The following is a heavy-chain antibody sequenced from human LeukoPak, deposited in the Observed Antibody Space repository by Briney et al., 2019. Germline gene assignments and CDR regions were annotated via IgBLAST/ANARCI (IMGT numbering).Heavy chain of an antibody. V-gene: IGHV3-7*01. J-gene: IGHJ4*02. CDR2: IKEDGNKT. CDR3: ARDQGWLQFDY. D-gene: IGHD5-24*01. CDR1: GFTFSSYW. Sequence: GGSLRLSCAASGFTFSSYWMSWVRQAPGKGLEWVANIKEDGNKTYYMDSVKGRFTISRDNAQNSLYLQMNSLTAEDSALYYCARDQGWLQFDYWGQGALATVSS.